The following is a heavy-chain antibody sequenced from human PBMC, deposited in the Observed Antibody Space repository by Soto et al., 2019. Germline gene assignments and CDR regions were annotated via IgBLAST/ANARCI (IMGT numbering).Heavy chain of an antibody. CDR3: ARGQSHQLVGDFGY. Sequence: QVQLVQSGAEVKKPGASVKVSCKASGYTFTGYYIHWVRQAPGQGLEWMGWINPNSGDTNYPQKFQGRVTMTRDMSSSSADMELSSLRSDDTAVYYCARGQSHQLVGDFGYWGQGTLVTVSS. CDR1: GYTFTGYY. J-gene: IGHJ4*02. CDR2: INPNSGDT. V-gene: IGHV1-2*02. D-gene: IGHD6-6*01.